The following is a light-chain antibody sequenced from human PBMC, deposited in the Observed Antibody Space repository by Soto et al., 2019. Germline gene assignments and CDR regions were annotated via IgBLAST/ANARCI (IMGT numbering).Light chain of an antibody. CDR1: QGISSY. CDR2: AAS. J-gene: IGKJ2*01. CDR3: QHLNSYPRT. Sequence: DIQLTQSPSFLSASVEDRVTITCRASQGISSYLAWYQQKPGKAPKLLIYAASTLQSGVPSRFSGSGSGTEFTLTISNLQPEDFATYYCQHLNSYPRTFGQGTKLEIK. V-gene: IGKV1-9*01.